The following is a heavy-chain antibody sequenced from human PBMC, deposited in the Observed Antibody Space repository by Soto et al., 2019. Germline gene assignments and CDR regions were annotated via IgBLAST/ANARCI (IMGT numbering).Heavy chain of an antibody. V-gene: IGHV3-21*01. CDR3: AREEYCISTSCYGNDNWFDP. CDR2: ISSSSSYI. CDR1: GFTFSSYS. Sequence: PGGSLRLSCAASGFTFSSYSMNWVRQAPGKGLEWVSSISSSSSYIYYADSVKGRFTISRDDAKNSLYLQMNSLRAEDTAVYYCAREEYCISTSCYGNDNWFDPWGQGTLVTVSS. D-gene: IGHD2-2*01. J-gene: IGHJ5*02.